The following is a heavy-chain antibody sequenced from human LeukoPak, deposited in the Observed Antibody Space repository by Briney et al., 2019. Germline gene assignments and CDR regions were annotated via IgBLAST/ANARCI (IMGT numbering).Heavy chain of an antibody. CDR3: ARVNYESRGYGDY. J-gene: IGHJ4*01. D-gene: IGHD3-22*01. CDR1: GFTFSSCE. V-gene: IGHV3-48*03. CDR2: ISSSGTTI. Sequence: PGGSLRLSCAASGFTFSSCEMNWVRQAPGKGLAWVPYISSSGTTIYYADSVKGRFTISRDNAKNSLYLQMNNLKAEESAVYYSARVNYESRGYGDYWCHGTLVTVSS.